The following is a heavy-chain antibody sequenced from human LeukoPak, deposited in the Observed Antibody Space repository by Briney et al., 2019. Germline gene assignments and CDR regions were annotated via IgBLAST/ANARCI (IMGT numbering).Heavy chain of an antibody. Sequence: GGSLRLSCAASGFTFGSYNMNWVRQAPGKELEWVSSISTSSSYIYYADSVKGRFTISRNNAKKSLYLQMNSLRAGDTAVYYCARDGGDYYDSSGYPFHHWGQGTLVTVSS. CDR1: GFTFGSYN. V-gene: IGHV3-21*01. D-gene: IGHD3-22*01. CDR2: ISTSSSYI. CDR3: ARDGGDYYDSSGYPFHH. J-gene: IGHJ1*01.